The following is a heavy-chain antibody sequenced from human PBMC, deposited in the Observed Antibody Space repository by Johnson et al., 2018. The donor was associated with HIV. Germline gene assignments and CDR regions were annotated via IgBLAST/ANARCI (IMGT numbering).Heavy chain of an antibody. CDR2: IYSGGST. Sequence: VQLLESGGGLVQPGGSLRLSCAASGFTFSSYAMHWVRQAPGKGLEWVSIIYSGGSTYYPDSVKGRFTISRDNSRNTVYIQMNSLRAEDTAVYSCARDRGGMGYAFDIWGQGTMVTVSS. V-gene: IGHV3-66*02. D-gene: IGHD3-16*01. CDR1: GFTFSSYA. J-gene: IGHJ3*02. CDR3: ARDRGGMGYAFDI.